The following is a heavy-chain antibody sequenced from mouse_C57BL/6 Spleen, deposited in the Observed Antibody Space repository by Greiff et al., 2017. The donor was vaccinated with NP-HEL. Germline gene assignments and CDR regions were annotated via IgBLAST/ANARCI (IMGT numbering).Heavy chain of an antibody. CDR3: ALNWDHFDY. CDR2: IRKKANGYTT. Sequence: DVQLVESGGGLVQPGGSLSLSCAASGFTFTDYYMSWVRQPPGKALEWLGFIRKKANGYTTEYSASVKGRFTIYRDNSQIILYLQMHALRAENSATYYCALNWDHFDYWGQGTPLTVSS. CDR1: GFTFTDYY. J-gene: IGHJ2*01. D-gene: IGHD4-1*01. V-gene: IGHV7-3*01.